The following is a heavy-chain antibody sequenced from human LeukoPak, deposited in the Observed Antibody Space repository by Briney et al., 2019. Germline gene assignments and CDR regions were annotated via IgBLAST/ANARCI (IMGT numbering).Heavy chain of an antibody. J-gene: IGHJ1*01. CDR2: INTNTGNP. D-gene: IGHD3-22*01. CDR1: GYTFTSYA. V-gene: IGHV7-4-1*02. CDR3: ARGLVDYYDSSGYYYYFQH. Sequence: ASVKVSCKASGYTFTSYAMNWVRQAPGQGLEWMGWINTNTGNPTYAQGFTGRFVFSLDTSVSTAYLQISSLKAEDTAVYYCARGLVDYYDSSGYYYYFQHWGQGTLVTVSS.